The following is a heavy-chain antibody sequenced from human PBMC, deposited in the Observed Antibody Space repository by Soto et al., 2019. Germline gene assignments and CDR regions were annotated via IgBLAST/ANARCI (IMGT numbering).Heavy chain of an antibody. CDR1: GGSFSGYY. J-gene: IGHJ4*02. V-gene: IGHV4-34*01. CDR2: INHSGST. Sequence: QVQLHQWGAGLLKPSETLSLTCAVYGGSFSGYYWSWIRQPPGKGLEWIGEINHSGSTNYNPSLTSRVTISVDTSQNQFSLKLSSVTAADTAVYYCARGRGSGAGFDYWGQGTLVTVSS. CDR3: ARGRGSGAGFDY. D-gene: IGHD3-10*01.